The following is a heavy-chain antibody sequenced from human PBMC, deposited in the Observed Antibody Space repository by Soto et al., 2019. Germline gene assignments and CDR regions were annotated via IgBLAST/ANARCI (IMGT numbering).Heavy chain of an antibody. J-gene: IGHJ4*02. V-gene: IGHV3-15*01. CDR3: TTRRYDFWSIFVLTN. CDR1: GFTFSNAR. Sequence: EVQLVESGGGLVKPGGSLRLSCAASGFTFSNARMSWVRQAPGKGLEWVGRIKSKTDGGTTDYAAPVKGRFTISRDDSKNTLYLQMNSLKTEDTAVYYCTTRRYDFWSIFVLTNWGQGTLVTVSS. D-gene: IGHD3-3*01. CDR2: IKSKTDGGTT.